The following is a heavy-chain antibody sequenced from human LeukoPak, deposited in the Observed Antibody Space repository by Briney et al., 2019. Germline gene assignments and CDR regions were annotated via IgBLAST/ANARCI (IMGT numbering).Heavy chain of an antibody. J-gene: IGHJ3*02. CDR1: GYTFTSYS. CDR2: ISAYNGNT. CDR3: ARRIAAAGTGNDAFDI. V-gene: IGHV1-18*01. Sequence: GASVKVSCKASGYTFTSYSISWVRQAAGQGLEWMGWISAYNGNTNYAQKLQGRVTMTTDTSTSTAYMELRSLRSDDTAVYYCARRIAAAGTGNDAFDIWGQGTMVTVSS. D-gene: IGHD6-13*01.